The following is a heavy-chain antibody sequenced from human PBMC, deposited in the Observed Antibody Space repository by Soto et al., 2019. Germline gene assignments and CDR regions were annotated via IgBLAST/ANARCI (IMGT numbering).Heavy chain of an antibody. CDR1: GGSFSGYY. CDR2: INHSGST. J-gene: IGHJ4*02. Sequence: QVQLQQWGAGLLKPSETLSLTCAVYGGSFSGYYWSWIRQPPGKGLEWIGEINHSGSTNYNPSLKXRXTXXVDTSKNQFSLKLSSVTAADTAVYYCARGRGYVRPWGQGTLVTVSS. D-gene: IGHD5-12*01. V-gene: IGHV4-34*01. CDR3: ARGRGYVRP.